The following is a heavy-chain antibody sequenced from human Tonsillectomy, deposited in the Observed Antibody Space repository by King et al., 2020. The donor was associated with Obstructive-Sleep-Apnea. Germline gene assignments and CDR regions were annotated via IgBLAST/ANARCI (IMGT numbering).Heavy chain of an antibody. J-gene: IGHJ4*02. CDR1: GFTFSSYG. CDR3: AKDCEWELLGAYLDTFDS. D-gene: IGHD1-26*01. V-gene: IGHV3-30*02. Sequence: VQLVESGGGVVQPGGSLRLSCAASGFTFSSYGMHWVRQAPGKGLEWVAFIRYDGSNKYYADSVKGRFTISRDNSKNTLYLQMNTLRAEDTAVYYCAKDCEWELLGAYLDTFDSWGQGTLVTVSS. CDR2: IRYDGSNK.